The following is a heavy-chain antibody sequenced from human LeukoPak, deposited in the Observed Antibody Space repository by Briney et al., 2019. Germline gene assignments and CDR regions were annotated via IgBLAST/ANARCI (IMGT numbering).Heavy chain of an antibody. CDR2: ISYSGST. CDR1: GGSISSNSYY. D-gene: IGHD3-9*01. Sequence: SETLSLTCSVSGGSISSNSYYWVWIRQPPGKGLEWIGTISYSGSTYYNPSLKSRVTISVDTSKNQFSLKLSSVTAADTAVYYCARGYYDILTGYYTPFDYWGQGTLVTVSS. J-gene: IGHJ4*02. CDR3: ARGYYDILTGYYTPFDY. V-gene: IGHV4-39*01.